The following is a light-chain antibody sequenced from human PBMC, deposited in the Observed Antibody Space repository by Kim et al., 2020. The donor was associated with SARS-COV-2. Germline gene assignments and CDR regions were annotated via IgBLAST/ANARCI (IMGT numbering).Light chain of an antibody. V-gene: IGLV1-40*01. CDR3: QSYDSSLNGWV. CDR1: SSNIGAGYD. J-gene: IGLJ3*02. CDR2: ANS. Sequence: RVTISCTGSSSNIGAGYDVHWYQQVPGTAPKLLIYANSNRPSGVPDRFSGSKSGTSASLAITGLQAEDEAGYYCQSYDSSLNGWVFGGGTQLTVL.